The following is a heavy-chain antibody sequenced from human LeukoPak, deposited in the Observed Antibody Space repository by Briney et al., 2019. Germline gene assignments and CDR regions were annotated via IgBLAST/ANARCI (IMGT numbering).Heavy chain of an antibody. CDR1: GFTVSSNY. D-gene: IGHD5-24*01. Sequence: GGSLRLSCAASGFTVSSNYMSWVRQALGKGLEWVSVIYSGGSTYYADSVKGRFTISRDNSKNTVYLQMDSLRAEDTAVYYCARGDGYNYWDYWGQGTLVTVSS. CDR2: IYSGGST. CDR3: ARGDGYNYWDY. J-gene: IGHJ4*02. V-gene: IGHV3-53*01.